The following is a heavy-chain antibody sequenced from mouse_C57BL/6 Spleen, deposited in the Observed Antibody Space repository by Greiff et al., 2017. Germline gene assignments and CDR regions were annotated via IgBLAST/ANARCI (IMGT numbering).Heavy chain of an antibody. J-gene: IGHJ2*01. D-gene: IGHD3-2*02. Sequence: QVQLKQPGAELVRPGSSVKLSCKASGYTFTSYWMHWVKQRPIQGLEWIGNIDPSDSETHYNQKFKDKATLTVDKSSSTAYMQLSSLTSEDSAVYSCARDSSGYWYFDYWGQGTTLTVSS. CDR3: ARDSSGYWYFDY. V-gene: IGHV1-52*01. CDR2: IDPSDSET. CDR1: GYTFTSYW.